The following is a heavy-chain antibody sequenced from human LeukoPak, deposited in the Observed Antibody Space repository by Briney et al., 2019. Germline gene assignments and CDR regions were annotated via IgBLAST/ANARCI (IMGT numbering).Heavy chain of an antibody. V-gene: IGHV1-46*01. Sequence: ASVKVSCKASGYTFTSYYMHWVRQAPGQGLEWMGIINPSGGSTSYAQKFQGRVTMTRDTSTSTAYMELRSLRSDDTAVYYCARGDKVSYFDYWGQGTLVTVSS. CDR1: GYTFTSYY. D-gene: IGHD5/OR15-5a*01. J-gene: IGHJ4*02. CDR2: INPSGGST. CDR3: ARGDKVSYFDY.